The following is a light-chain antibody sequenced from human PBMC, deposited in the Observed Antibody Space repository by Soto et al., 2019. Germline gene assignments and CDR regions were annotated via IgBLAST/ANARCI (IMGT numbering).Light chain of an antibody. Sequence: EIVMTQSPATLSVSPGERATLSCRASQSVSSNLAWFQQKPGQAPRLLIYGASTRATGIPARFSGSGSGTDFTLTISRLESEDFAVYYCQHYNNSPRTFGQGTKVEIK. CDR2: GAS. V-gene: IGKV3-15*01. CDR1: QSVSSN. CDR3: QHYNNSPRT. J-gene: IGKJ1*01.